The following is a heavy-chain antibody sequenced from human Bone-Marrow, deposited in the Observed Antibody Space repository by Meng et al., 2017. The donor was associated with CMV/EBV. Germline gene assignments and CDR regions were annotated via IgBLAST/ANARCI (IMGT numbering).Heavy chain of an antibody. J-gene: IGHJ5*02. CDR2: IYYSGST. CDR1: GGSISSSSYY. D-gene: IGHD2-2*01. V-gene: IGHV4-39*07. CDR3: ARDQGGAAMDWFDP. Sequence: SETLSLTCTVSGGSISSSSYYWGWIRQPPGKGLEWIGSIYYSGSTYYNPSLKSRVTISVDTSKNQFSLKLSSVTAADTAVYYCARDQGGAAMDWFDPWGQGTLVTVPS.